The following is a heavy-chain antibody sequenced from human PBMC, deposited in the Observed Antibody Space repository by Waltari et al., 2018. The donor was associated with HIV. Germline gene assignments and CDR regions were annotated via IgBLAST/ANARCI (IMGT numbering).Heavy chain of an antibody. D-gene: IGHD5-12*01. CDR3: ARGGRGYDSYYFDY. CDR1: GGTVSSYT. CDR2: IIPILGIA. Sequence: QVQLVQSGAEVKKAGSSVKVSCKASGGTVSSYTISWVRQAPGQGLEWMGRIIPILGIANYAQKFQGRVTITADKSTSTAYMELSSLRSEDTAVYYCARGGRGYDSYYFDYWGQGTLVTVSS. J-gene: IGHJ4*02. V-gene: IGHV1-69*02.